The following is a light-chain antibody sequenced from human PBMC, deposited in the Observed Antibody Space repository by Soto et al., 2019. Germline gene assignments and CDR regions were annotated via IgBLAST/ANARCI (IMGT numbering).Light chain of an antibody. CDR1: QGISSW. V-gene: IGKV1-12*01. CDR2: VAS. CDR3: QQANSFPWT. J-gene: IGKJ1*01. Sequence: DIQITQSPFSVSASVGDRVTITCRASQGISSWLAWYQHKPGKAPKLLIYVASSLQSGVPSRFSGSGSGTDFTLTISSLQPEDFATYYCQQANSFPWTFGQGTKVEIK.